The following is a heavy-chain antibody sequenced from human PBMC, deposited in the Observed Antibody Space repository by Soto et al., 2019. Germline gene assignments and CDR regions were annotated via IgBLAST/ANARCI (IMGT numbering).Heavy chain of an antibody. CDR2: IYHSGGT. D-gene: IGHD6-13*01. V-gene: IGHV4-4*02. Sequence: QVQLQESGPGLVKPSGTLSLTCGVSGGSISSSNWWSWVRQTPGKGLEWIGEIYHSGGTNYNPFLKSRVIISVDKSKHQFSLRLSSVTAADTAIYYCARVSSGSSSWYFDYWGQGTLVTVSS. CDR1: GGSISSSNW. J-gene: IGHJ4*02. CDR3: ARVSSGSSSWYFDY.